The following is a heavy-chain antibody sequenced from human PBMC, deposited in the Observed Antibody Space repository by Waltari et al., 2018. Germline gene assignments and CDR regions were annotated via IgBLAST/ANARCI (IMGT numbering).Heavy chain of an antibody. J-gene: IGHJ3*02. D-gene: IGHD1-26*01. V-gene: IGHV1-3*01. CDR3: ARDSAGATLDAFDI. Sequence: QVQLVQSGAEVKKPGASVKVSCKASGYTFTSYDINWVRQATGQGLEWMGWINAGNGNTKYSQKFQGRVTITRDTSASTAYMELSSLRSEDTAVYYCARDSAGATLDAFDIWGQGTMVTVSS. CDR1: GYTFTSYD. CDR2: INAGNGNT.